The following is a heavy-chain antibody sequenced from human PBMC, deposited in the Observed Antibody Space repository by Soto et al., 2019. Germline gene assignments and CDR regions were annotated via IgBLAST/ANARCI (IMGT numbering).Heavy chain of an antibody. Sequence: QVQLVQSGAEEKKPGASVKVSCKASGYTFTSYAMHWVRQAPGQRLEWMGWINAGNGNTKYSQKFQGRVTITRDTSASTAYMELSSLSSEDTAVYYCARAVGGPTSNLDYWGQGTLVTVSS. CDR3: ARAVGGPTSNLDY. CDR1: GYTFTSYA. D-gene: IGHD3-16*01. CDR2: INAGNGNT. V-gene: IGHV1-3*05. J-gene: IGHJ4*02.